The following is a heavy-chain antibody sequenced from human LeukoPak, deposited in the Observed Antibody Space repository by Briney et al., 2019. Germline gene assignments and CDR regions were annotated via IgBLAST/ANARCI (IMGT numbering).Heavy chain of an antibody. CDR1: GFTFSSYS. D-gene: IGHD2-15*01. Sequence: QPGGSLRLSCAASGFTFSSYSMSWVRQAPGKGLEWVSYISSTGGTIYYADSVKGRFTISRDNAKTSLYSPMNSLRAEDTAVYYCAVWGYCSGGSCPPWYFDYWGQGTLVTVSS. V-gene: IGHV3-48*04. CDR2: ISSTGGTI. CDR3: AVWGYCSGGSCPPWYFDY. J-gene: IGHJ4*02.